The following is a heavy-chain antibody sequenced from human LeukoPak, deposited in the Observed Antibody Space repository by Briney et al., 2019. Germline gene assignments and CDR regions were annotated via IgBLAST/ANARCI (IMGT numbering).Heavy chain of an antibody. J-gene: IGHJ3*02. CDR3: ARAVPAPGTPENAFDI. D-gene: IGHD6-13*01. CDR1: GFTFNNYA. V-gene: IGHV3-30*04. CDR2: ISRDGTLQ. Sequence: GGSLRLSCEASGFTFNNYAMHWVRQAPGEGLEWVAVISRDGTLQYYADPVKGRLTISRDNSQSTLYLHMNSLSTEDTALYYCARAVPAPGTPENAFDIWGQGTMVTVSS.